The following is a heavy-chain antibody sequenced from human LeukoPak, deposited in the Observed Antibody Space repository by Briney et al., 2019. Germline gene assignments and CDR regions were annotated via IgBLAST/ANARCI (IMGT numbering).Heavy chain of an antibody. V-gene: IGHV3-21*01. D-gene: IGHD3-22*01. J-gene: IGHJ3*02. CDR2: VTSISSYI. CDR1: GLTVSIDS. Sequence: GRCLTPACSPSGLTVSIDSTKCVRHAPRKRLWRVSSVTSISSYIYHAVSLKGRFTISRDNAQNSLYLQMNSLRAEDTAVYYCALDYYDSSGTRAGGAFDIWGQGTMVTVSS. CDR3: ALDYYDSSGTRAGGAFDI.